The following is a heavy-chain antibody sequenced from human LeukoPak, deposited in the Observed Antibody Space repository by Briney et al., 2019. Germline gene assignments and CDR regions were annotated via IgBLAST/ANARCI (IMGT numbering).Heavy chain of an antibody. J-gene: IGHJ3*02. Sequence: SVKVSCKASGGTFSSYAISWVRQAPGQGLEWMGRIIPIFGTANYAQKFQGRVTITTDESTSTAYMELSSLRSEDTAVYYCARGATGGDAFDIWGRGTMVTVSS. D-gene: IGHD1-14*01. CDR1: GGTFSSYA. CDR2: IIPIFGTA. V-gene: IGHV1-69*05. CDR3: ARGATGGDAFDI.